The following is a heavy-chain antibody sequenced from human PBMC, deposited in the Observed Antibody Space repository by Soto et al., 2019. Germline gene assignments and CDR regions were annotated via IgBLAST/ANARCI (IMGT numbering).Heavy chain of an antibody. CDR2: ISGSGGST. D-gene: IGHD4-17*01. CDR3: AKGTTVTTPYYYYYGMDV. Sequence: EVQLLESGXXXVQPGGSLRLSCAASGFTFSSYAMSWVRQAPGKGLEWVSAISGSGGSTYYADSVKGRFTISRDNSKNTLYLQMNSLRAEDTAVYYCAKGTTVTTPYYYYYGMDVWGQGTTVTVSS. J-gene: IGHJ6*02. V-gene: IGHV3-23*01. CDR1: GFTFSSYA.